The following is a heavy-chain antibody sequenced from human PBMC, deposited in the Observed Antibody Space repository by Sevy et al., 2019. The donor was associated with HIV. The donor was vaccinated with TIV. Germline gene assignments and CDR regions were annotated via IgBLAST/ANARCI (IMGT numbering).Heavy chain of an antibody. Sequence: ASVKVSCKVSGYTLTKLSMHWVRQAPGNGLEWMGSFDPEDGERIYAQNFEGRVTMSEDTSTDTAYMYLSSLRSDDTAVYFCAATREYYYGNSGYFDYWGQGTLVTVSS. CDR3: AATREYYYGNSGYFDY. J-gene: IGHJ4*02. V-gene: IGHV1-24*01. D-gene: IGHD3-22*01. CDR1: GYTLTKLS. CDR2: FDPEDGER.